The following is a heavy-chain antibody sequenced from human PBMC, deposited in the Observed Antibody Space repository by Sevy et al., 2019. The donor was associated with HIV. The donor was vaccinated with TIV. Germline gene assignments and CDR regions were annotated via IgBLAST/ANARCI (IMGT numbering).Heavy chain of an antibody. Sequence: GGSLRLSCTASGFTFSSHWMHWVRQAPGKGLVWVSRINNEGSSTDYADSVKARFTITRDNAKNTLYLQMNSLTVEDTALYYCARDVGYCSGGNCYESVWFDPWGQGTLVTVSS. J-gene: IGHJ5*02. CDR1: GFTFSSHW. CDR2: INNEGSST. V-gene: IGHV3-74*01. CDR3: ARDVGYCSGGNCYESVWFDP. D-gene: IGHD2-15*01.